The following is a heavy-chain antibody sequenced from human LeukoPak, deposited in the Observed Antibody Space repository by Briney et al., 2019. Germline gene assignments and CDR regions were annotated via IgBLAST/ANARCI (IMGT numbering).Heavy chain of an antibody. CDR1: GGSISSRSYY. Sequence: PSETLSLTCTVSGGSISSRSYYWGWIRQPPGKGLEWIGMIYYTGSTYYNPSLKSRVTISVDTSKNQFSLKLSAVTAAHTAVYYCTRDPGLYGLTGTTGAFDVWGPGTMVTVSS. CDR2: IYYTGST. V-gene: IGHV4-39*07. D-gene: IGHD1-1*01. J-gene: IGHJ3*01. CDR3: TRDPGLYGLTGTTGAFDV.